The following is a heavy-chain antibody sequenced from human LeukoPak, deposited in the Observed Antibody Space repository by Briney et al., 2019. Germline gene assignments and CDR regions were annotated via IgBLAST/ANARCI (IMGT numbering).Heavy chain of an antibody. CDR2: ISGDGGNT. V-gene: IGHV3-43*02. J-gene: IGHJ3*01. CDR3: VQAMF. Sequence: GSLRLSCAASGFTFDDYAMHWVRQAPGKGLEWVSLISGDGGNTYYADSVKGRFTISRDNSKNSLYLQMNSLRTEDTALYYCVQAMFWGQGTMVTVSS. CDR1: GFTFDDYA.